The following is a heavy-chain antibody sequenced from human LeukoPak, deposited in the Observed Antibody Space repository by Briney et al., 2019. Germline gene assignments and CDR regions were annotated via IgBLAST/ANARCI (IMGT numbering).Heavy chain of an antibody. V-gene: IGHV3-74*01. CDR1: GFTFSTYW. J-gene: IGHJ6*03. Sequence: AGGSLRLSCAASGFTFSTYWMHWVRQAPGEGLVWVSFINSDGSGTGYADSVKGRFTVSRANAKNTLYLQMNSLRVEDTAVYYRSYGSGREGYMDVWGKGTTVTVSS. D-gene: IGHD3-10*01. CDR3: SYGSGREGYMDV. CDR2: INSDGSGT.